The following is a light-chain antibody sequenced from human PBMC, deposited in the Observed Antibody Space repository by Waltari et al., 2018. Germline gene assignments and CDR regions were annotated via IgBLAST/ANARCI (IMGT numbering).Light chain of an antibody. CDR2: SDT. CDR3: QVWDGSTDHYV. V-gene: IGLV3-21*04. Sequence: SYVLTQPPSLSVALGKTARIPCGGNNIGTKTVQVYQQKPGQAPVLLIYSDTDRPSGIPERFTGSKSGTTATLTISTVEAGDEADYYCQVWDGSTDHYVFGSGTKVTV. J-gene: IGLJ1*01. CDR1: NIGTKT.